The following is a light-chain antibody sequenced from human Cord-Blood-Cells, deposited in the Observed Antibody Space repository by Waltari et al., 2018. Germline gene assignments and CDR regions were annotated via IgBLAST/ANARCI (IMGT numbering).Light chain of an antibody. CDR2: EVS. Sequence: QSALTQPASVSGSPGQSITISCTGTSSDVGGYNYVSWYQQHPGKAPKLMIYEVSNRPSGVFNRFSGSKSGNTASLTISGLQAEDEADYSCSSYTSSSTYVVGTGTKVTVL. V-gene: IGLV2-14*01. CDR3: SSYTSSSTYV. CDR1: SSDVGGYNY. J-gene: IGLJ1*01.